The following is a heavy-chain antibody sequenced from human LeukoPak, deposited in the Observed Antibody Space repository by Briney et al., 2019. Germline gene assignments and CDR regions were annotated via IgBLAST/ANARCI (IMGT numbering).Heavy chain of an antibody. V-gene: IGHV3-21*01. J-gene: IGHJ5*02. CDR1: GFTFSRYS. CDR3: ARGADGVSSNSRGWFDP. D-gene: IGHD2-15*01. Sequence: PGGSLRLSCAASGFTFSRYSMNWVRQAPGKGLEWVSSISISSNYIYYPDSLKGRFTISRDNAKNSLYLQMNSLRAEDTAVYSCARGADGVSSNSRGWFDPWGQGTLVTVSS. CDR2: ISISSNYI.